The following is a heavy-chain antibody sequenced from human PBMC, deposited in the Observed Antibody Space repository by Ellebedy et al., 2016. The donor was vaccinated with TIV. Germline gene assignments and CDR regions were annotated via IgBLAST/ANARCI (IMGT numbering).Heavy chain of an antibody. Sequence: GSLRLXXTVSGDSISNTHFYWGWIRQPPGKGLEWIGNLYYGGNTYYNPSLKSRVTISVDTSKNQFSLKLSSVTAADTAVYYCAKGRFLAVWGKGTTVIVSS. CDR3: AKGRFLAV. CDR2: LYYGGNT. V-gene: IGHV4-39*01. CDR1: GDSISNTHFY. D-gene: IGHD3-3*01. J-gene: IGHJ6*04.